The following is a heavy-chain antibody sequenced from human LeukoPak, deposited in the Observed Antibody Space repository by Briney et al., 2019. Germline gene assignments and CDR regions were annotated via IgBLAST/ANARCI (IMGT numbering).Heavy chain of an antibody. J-gene: IGHJ4*02. CDR2: IYYSGST. V-gene: IGHV4-59*01. D-gene: IGHD3-22*01. Sequence: SETLSLTCTVSGGSISSYYWSWIRQPPGKGLEWIGYIYYSGSTSYNPSLKSRVTISVDTSKNQFSLKLNSVTAAETAVYYCARGRGDSRGTSFDYWGQGTLVTVSS. CDR1: GGSISSYY. CDR3: ARGRGDSRGTSFDY.